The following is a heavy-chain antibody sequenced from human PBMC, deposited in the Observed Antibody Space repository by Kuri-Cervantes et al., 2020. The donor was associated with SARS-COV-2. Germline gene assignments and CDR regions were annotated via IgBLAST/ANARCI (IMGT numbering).Heavy chain of an antibody. CDR2: IYTSGST. V-gene: IGHV4-4*07. CDR1: GGSISSYY. Sequence: ESLKISCTVSGGSISSYYWSWIRQPAGKGLEWIGRIYTSGSTNYNPSLKSRVTMSVDTSKNQFSLKLSSVTAADTAVYYCARTKRGTVVTPSVPYFDYWGQGTLVTVSS. D-gene: IGHD4-23*01. CDR3: ARTKRGTVVTPSVPYFDY. J-gene: IGHJ4*02.